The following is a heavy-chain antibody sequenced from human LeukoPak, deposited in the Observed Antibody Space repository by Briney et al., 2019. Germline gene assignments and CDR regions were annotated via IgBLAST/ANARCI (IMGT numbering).Heavy chain of an antibody. CDR2: IHHSGGT. CDR3: ARQGAGILTGYYDY. Sequence: SETLSLTCTVSGYSISSGYYWGWIRQPPGKGLELIGSIHHSGGTNYNPSLKSRVTISVDTSKNQFSLKLSSVTAADTAVYYCARQGAGILTGYYDYWGQGTLVTVSS. J-gene: IGHJ4*02. V-gene: IGHV4-38-2*02. CDR1: GYSISSGYY. D-gene: IGHD3-9*01.